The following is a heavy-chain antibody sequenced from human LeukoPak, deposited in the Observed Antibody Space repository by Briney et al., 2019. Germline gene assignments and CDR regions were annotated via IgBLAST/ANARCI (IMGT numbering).Heavy chain of an antibody. Sequence: SETLSLTCTVSGGSISSYYWSWIRQPPGKGLEWIGYIYYSGSTNYNPSLKSRVTISVDTSKNQFSLNLSSVTAADTAVYYCARSRGVHSAVHFDYWGQGTLVTVSS. V-gene: IGHV4-59*01. J-gene: IGHJ4*02. CDR1: GGSISSYY. CDR2: IYYSGST. CDR3: ARSRGVHSAVHFDY. D-gene: IGHD3-10*01.